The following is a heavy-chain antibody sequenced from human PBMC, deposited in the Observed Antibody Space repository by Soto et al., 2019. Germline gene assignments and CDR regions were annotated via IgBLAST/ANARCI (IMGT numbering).Heavy chain of an antibody. V-gene: IGHV3-33*01. CDR2: IWFDGSDK. Sequence: PGGSLRLSCAASGFTFSNYGMHWVRQAPGKGLEWVALIWFDGSDKYYADSVKGRFTMSRDNSKNAVYLQMNSLRAEDTAMYYCARLYCSSPSCYSVGAFEIRGQGTRVTVS. J-gene: IGHJ3*02. CDR1: GFTFSNYG. D-gene: IGHD2-2*01. CDR3: ARLYCSSPSCYSVGAFEI.